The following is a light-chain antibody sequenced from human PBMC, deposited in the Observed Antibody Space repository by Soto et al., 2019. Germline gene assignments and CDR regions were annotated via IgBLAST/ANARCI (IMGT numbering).Light chain of an antibody. Sequence: QSALTQPASVSGSPGQSITISCTGTSSDIGDYDYVSWYQHLPGKAPKLLIFDVTHRPSGVSDRFSGSKSGNTASLTISGVRPEDEADYYCQSYDSSLSGCVFGGGTKLTV. CDR1: SSDIGDYDY. V-gene: IGLV2-14*01. CDR2: DVT. J-gene: IGLJ3*02. CDR3: QSYDSSLSGCV.